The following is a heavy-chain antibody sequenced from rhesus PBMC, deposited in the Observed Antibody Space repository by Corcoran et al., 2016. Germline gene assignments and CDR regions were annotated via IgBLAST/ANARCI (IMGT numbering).Heavy chain of an antibody. J-gene: IGHJ5-2*02. CDR3: ARGGNSGYSFGSLDV. D-gene: IGHD5-24*01. CDR2: IDYSGYPV. V-gene: IGHV3-136*01. Sequence: EVHLEESGGDLVQPGGSLRLSCAVSGFTFRNYDMSWVCQAPGKGLEWVSHIDYSGYPVVYAESVKGRFTISRDNANNSLSLEMNSLRAEDTATYFCARGGNSGYSFGSLDVWGRGVLVTVSS. CDR1: GFTFRNYD.